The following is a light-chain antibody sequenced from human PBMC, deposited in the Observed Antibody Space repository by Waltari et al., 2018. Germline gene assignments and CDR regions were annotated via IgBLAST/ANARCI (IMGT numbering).Light chain of an antibody. V-gene: IGLV2-23*02. CDR2: EVT. CDR1: SRDVGTYNL. CDR3: CSYAGSKFDV. J-gene: IGLJ1*01. Sequence: QYALTPPASVSGSPGQSITISCTGTSRDVGTYNLFSWYQQHPCNGPKLMIYEVTKRPAWVANRLSGAKSGNTAALTISVRQAEDEAEYYCCSYAGSKFDVVGTGTKVTVL.